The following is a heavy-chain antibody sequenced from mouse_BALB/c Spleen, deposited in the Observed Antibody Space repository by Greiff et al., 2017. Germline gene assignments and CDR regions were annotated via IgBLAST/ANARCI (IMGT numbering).Heavy chain of an antibody. V-gene: IGHV1S56*01. D-gene: IGHD1-1*01. J-gene: IGHJ4*01. CDR2: IYPGNVNT. CDR3: ARWDYEGAMDY. CDR1: GYTFTSYY. Sequence: QVQLQQSGPELVKPGASVRISCKASGYTFTSYYIHWVKQRPEQGLEWIGWIYPGNVNTKYNEKFKGKATLTADKSSSTAYMQLSSLTSEDSAVYFCARWDYEGAMDYWGQGTSVTVSS.